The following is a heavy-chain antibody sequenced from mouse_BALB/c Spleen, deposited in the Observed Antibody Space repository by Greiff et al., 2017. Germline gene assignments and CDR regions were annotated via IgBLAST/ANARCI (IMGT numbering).Heavy chain of an antibody. CDR2: ISSGGSYT. V-gene: IGHV5-6*01. D-gene: IGHD1-1*01. CDR3: ARRALRGYFDY. Sequence: DVQLQESGGDLVKPGGSLKLSCAASGFTFSSYGMSWVRQTPDKRLEWVATISSGGSYTYYPDSVKGRFTISRDNAKNTLYLQMSSLKSEDTAMYYCARRALRGYFDYWGQGTTLTVSS. CDR1: GFTFSSYG. J-gene: IGHJ2*01.